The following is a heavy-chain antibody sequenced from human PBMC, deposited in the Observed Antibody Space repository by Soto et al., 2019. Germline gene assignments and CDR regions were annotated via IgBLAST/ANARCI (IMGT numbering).Heavy chain of an antibody. Sequence: SETLSLTCTVSGGSISSGDYYWSWIRQPPGKGLEWIGYIYYSGSTYYNPSLKSRVTISVDTSKNQFSLKLSSVTAADTAVYYCARETPLRPVDYWGQGTLVTVSS. V-gene: IGHV4-30-4*01. D-gene: IGHD4-17*01. J-gene: IGHJ4*02. CDR1: GGSISSGDYY. CDR3: ARETPLRPVDY. CDR2: IYYSGST.